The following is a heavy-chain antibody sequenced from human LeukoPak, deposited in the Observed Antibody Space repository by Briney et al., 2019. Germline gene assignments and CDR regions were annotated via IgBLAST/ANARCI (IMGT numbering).Heavy chain of an antibody. V-gene: IGHV5-51*01. Sequence: GESLKISCEGSGYSFTTHWLAWLRQMPGKGLEWMGIIYPGDSDTRYSPSFQGQVTMSADKSINTAYLQWSSLEASDTAMYYCARGAYGDYVLDYWGQGTLVTVSS. CDR3: ARGAYGDYVLDY. CDR2: IYPGDSDT. CDR1: GYSFTTHW. J-gene: IGHJ4*02. D-gene: IGHD4-17*01.